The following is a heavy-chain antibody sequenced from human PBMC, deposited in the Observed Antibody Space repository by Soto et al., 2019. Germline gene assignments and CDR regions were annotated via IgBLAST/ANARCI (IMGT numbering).Heavy chain of an antibody. CDR1: GFSLSTRGVA. J-gene: IGHJ4*02. D-gene: IGHD6-19*01. Sequence: QITLKESGPTLVKPTQTLTLTCTFSGFSLSTRGVAVGWIRQPPGKALEWLALIYWDDDTRYSPSLKSRLTITKDTSKNQVVLTMTNIDPVDTGTYFCAHDSSDWYGFDYWGQGTLVTVSS. CDR3: AHDSSDWYGFDY. V-gene: IGHV2-5*02. CDR2: IYWDDDT.